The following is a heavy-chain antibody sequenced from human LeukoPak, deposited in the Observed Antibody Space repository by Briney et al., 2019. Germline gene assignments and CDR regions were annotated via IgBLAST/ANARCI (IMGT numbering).Heavy chain of an antibody. D-gene: IGHD1-26*01. J-gene: IGHJ3*02. CDR1: GFTVSSNY. Sequence: PGGSLRLSCTASGFTVSSNYMTWVRQAAGKGLEWVSVIYSGDSTYYADSVKGRFTISRDNSKNTLYLQMNSLRAEDTVVYYCAKGEQPSDAFDIWGQGTMVTVSS. V-gene: IGHV3-66*01. CDR2: IYSGDST. CDR3: AKGEQPSDAFDI.